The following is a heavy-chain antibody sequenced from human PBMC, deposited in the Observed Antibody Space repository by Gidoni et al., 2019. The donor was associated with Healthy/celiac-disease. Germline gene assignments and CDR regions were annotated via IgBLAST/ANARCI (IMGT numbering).Heavy chain of an antibody. CDR2: IDPSDSYT. V-gene: IGHV5-10-1*03. D-gene: IGHD3-22*01. Sequence: EVQLVQSGAEVKKPGESLRLSCKCSGYSFTSYWLSCVRQMPGKGLEWMGRIDPSDSYTNYSPSFQGHVTISADKSISTAYLQWSSLKASDTAMYYCARRLTYYYDSSGYEDAFDIWGQGTMVTVSS. CDR3: ARRLTYYYDSSGYEDAFDI. J-gene: IGHJ3*02. CDR1: GYSFTSYW.